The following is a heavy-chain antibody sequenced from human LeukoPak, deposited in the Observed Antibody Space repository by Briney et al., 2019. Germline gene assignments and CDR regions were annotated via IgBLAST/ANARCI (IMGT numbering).Heavy chain of an antibody. Sequence: SETLSLTCAVYGGSFSDYYWSWIRQPPGKGLEWIGEINHSGSTNYNPSLKSRVTISVDTSKNQFSLKLTSVTAADTAVYYCVRGDYSSGWHLDYWGQGTLVTVSS. D-gene: IGHD6-19*01. CDR1: GGSFSDYY. V-gene: IGHV4-34*01. J-gene: IGHJ4*02. CDR2: INHSGST. CDR3: VRGDYSSGWHLDY.